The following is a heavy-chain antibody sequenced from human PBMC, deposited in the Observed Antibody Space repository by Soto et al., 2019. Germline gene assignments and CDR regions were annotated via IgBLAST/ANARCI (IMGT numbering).Heavy chain of an antibody. CDR1: GYTFTSYG. CDR2: INAANGDT. D-gene: IGHD6-13*01. Sequence: AAVKVSCKASGYTFTSYGIHWVLQAPGQRLEWMGLINAANGDTKYSPKFQGRVTITRDTSASTAYMELSSLRSEDTAVYYCVRRHVSATGIDWFDPWGQGTLVTVSS. CDR3: VRRHVSATGIDWFDP. V-gene: IGHV1-3*01. J-gene: IGHJ5*02.